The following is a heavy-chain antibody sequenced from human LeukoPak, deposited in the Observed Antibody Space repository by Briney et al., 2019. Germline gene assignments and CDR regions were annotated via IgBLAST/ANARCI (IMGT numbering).Heavy chain of an antibody. CDR2: INSDGSST. J-gene: IGHJ5*02. D-gene: IGHD3-9*01. CDR1: GFTFSSYW. V-gene: IGHV3-74*01. CDR3: AREMRYLRYFDWLVWFDP. Sequence: PGGSLRLSCAASGFTFSSYWMHWVRQAPGKGLVWVSRINSDGSSTSYADSVKGRFTISRDNSKNTLYLQMNSLRAEDTAVYYCAREMRYLRYFDWLVWFDPWGQGTLVTVSS.